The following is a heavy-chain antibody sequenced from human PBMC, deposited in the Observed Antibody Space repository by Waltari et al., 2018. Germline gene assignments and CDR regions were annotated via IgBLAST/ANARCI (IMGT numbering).Heavy chain of an antibody. Sequence: EVQLVESGGGLVQPGGSLRLSCAASGFTFSSYAMSWVRKAPGKGLEWVSAISGSGGSTYYADSVKGRFTISRDNAKITLYLQMNSLRAEDTAVYYCAKVVVGGLAWKVFDYWGQGTLVTVSS. D-gene: IGHD6-19*01. CDR1: GFTFSSYA. CDR2: ISGSGGST. CDR3: AKVVVGGLAWKVFDY. J-gene: IGHJ4*02. V-gene: IGHV3-23*04.